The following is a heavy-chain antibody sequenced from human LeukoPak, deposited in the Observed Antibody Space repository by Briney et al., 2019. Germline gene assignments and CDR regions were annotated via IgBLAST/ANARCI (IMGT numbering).Heavy chain of an antibody. V-gene: IGHV4-39*01. Sequence: SETLSLTCTVSSGSISSYYWSWIRQPPGKGLEWIGSIYYSGSTYYNPSLKSRVTISVDTSKNQFSLKLSSVTAADTAVYYCARHRSYLSYFDYWGQGTLVTVSS. CDR3: ARHRSYLSYFDY. CDR1: SGSISSYY. CDR2: IYYSGST. D-gene: IGHD2-2*02. J-gene: IGHJ4*02.